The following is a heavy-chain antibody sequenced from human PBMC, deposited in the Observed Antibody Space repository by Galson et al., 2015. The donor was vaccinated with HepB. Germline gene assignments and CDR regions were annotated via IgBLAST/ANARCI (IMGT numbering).Heavy chain of an antibody. CDR1: GFTFSNYW. V-gene: IGHV3-7*01. D-gene: IGHD6-13*01. Sequence: SLRLSCAASGFTFSNYWMSWVRQAPGKGPEWVANIKVDGSEKYYEDSVKGRFTVSRDNAENSLYLQMNSLRAEDTAVYYCAKVYEQQLIDYWGQGTLVTVSS. J-gene: IGHJ4*02. CDR2: IKVDGSEK. CDR3: AKVYEQQLIDY.